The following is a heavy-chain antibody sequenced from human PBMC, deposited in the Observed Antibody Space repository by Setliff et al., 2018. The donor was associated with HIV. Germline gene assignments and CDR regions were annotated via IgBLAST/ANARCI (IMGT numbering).Heavy chain of an antibody. J-gene: IGHJ4*02. CDR1: GYTFNNYG. Sequence: VASVKVSCKASGYTFNNYGISWVRQAPGQGLEWMGWINTHSGYTNYAQNVQGRVTVTMDTSTCTAYMEWRSLKSDDTAVYYCARGKTWLRFLDYWGQGTLVTVSS. CDR3: ARGKTWLRFLDY. D-gene: IGHD5-12*01. CDR2: INTHSGYT. V-gene: IGHV1-18*01.